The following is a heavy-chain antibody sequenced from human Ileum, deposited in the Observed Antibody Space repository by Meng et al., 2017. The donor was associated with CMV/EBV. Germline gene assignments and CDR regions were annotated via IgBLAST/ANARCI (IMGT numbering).Heavy chain of an antibody. CDR2: ISYDGSNK. D-gene: IGHD2-2*01. CDR3: ARGNGVVVPAASFDY. V-gene: IGHV3-30*04. CDR1: GFTFSSYA. Sequence: SGFTFSSYAMHWVRQAPGKGLEWVAVISYDGSNKYYADSVKGRFTISRDNSKNTLYLQMNSLRAEDTAVYYCARGNGVVVPAASFDYWGQGTLVTVSS. J-gene: IGHJ4*02.